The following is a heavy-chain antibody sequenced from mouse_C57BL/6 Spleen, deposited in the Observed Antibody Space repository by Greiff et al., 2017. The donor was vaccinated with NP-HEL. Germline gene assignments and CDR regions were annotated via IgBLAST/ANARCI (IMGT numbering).Heavy chain of an antibody. CDR1: GYTFTSYW. CDR3: ARSVTGPYYDY. D-gene: IGHD2-5*01. Sequence: QVQLQQSGAELVKPGASVKLSCKASGYTFTSYWMHWVKQRPGQGLEWIGMIHPNSGSTNYNEKFKSKATLTVDTSSSTAYMQLSSLTSDDSAVYYCARSVTGPYYDYWGQGTTLTVSS. V-gene: IGHV1-64*01. J-gene: IGHJ2*01. CDR2: IHPNSGST.